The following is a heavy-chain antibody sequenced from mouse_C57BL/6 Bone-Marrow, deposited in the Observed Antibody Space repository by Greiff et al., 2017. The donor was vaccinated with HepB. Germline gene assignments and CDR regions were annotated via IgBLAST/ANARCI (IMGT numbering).Heavy chain of an antibody. CDR3: TRSGYFFDY. J-gene: IGHJ2*01. CDR1: GYTFTDYE. CDR2: IDPETGGT. D-gene: IGHD2-2*01. Sequence: QVQLQHSGAELVRPGASVTLSCKASGYTFTDYEMHWVKQTPVHGLEWIGAIDPETGGTAYNQKFKGKAILTADKSSSTAYMELRSLTSEDSAVYYCTRSGYFFDYWGQGTTLTVSS. V-gene: IGHV1-15*01.